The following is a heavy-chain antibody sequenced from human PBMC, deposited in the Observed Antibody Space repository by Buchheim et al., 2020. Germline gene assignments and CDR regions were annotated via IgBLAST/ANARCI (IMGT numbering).Heavy chain of an antibody. D-gene: IGHD1-26*01. J-gene: IGHJ4*02. CDR2: ISSSSSTI. CDR1: GFIFSSYS. V-gene: IGHV3-48*01. Sequence: EVQLVESGGGLVQPGGSLRLSCTASGFIFSSYSMNWVRQAPGEGLEWVSYISSSSSTIYYADSVKGRFTISRDNAKNSLYLQMNSLRAEDTAVYYCARDSLGATGWDYFDYWGQGTL. CDR3: ARDSLGATGWDYFDY.